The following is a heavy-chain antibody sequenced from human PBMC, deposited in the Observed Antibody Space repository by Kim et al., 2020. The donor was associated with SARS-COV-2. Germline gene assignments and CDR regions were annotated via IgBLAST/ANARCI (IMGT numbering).Heavy chain of an antibody. CDR3: ARVRSSSWKIPGYYYGMDV. V-gene: IGHV4-59*01. CDR2: IYYSGST. J-gene: IGHJ6*02. Sequence: SETLSLTCTVSGGSISSYYWSWIRQPPGKGLEWIGYIYYSGSTNYNPSLKSRVTISVDTSKNQFSLKLSSVTAADTAVYYCARVRSSSWKIPGYYYGMDVWGQGTTVTVSS. CDR1: GGSISSYY. D-gene: IGHD6-13*01.